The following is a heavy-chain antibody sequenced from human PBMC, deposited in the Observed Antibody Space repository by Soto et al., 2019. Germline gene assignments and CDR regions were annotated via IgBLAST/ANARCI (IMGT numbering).Heavy chain of an antibody. Sequence: QVQLQQWGAGLLKPSETLSLTCAVYGGSFSGYYWSWIRQPPGKGLEWIGEINHSGSTNYNPSLKSRVTISVDTSKHQFSLKLSSVTAADTAVYYCARGLWIAVAGTAMGYWGQGTLVTVSS. CDR3: ARGLWIAVAGTAMGY. CDR1: GGSFSGYY. CDR2: INHSGST. V-gene: IGHV4-34*01. D-gene: IGHD6-19*01. J-gene: IGHJ4*02.